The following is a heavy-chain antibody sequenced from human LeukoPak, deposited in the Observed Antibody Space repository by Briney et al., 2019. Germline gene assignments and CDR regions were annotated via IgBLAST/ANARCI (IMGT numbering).Heavy chain of an antibody. D-gene: IGHD4-17*01. CDR2: ISYDGTNK. CDR1: GFTFRNYA. J-gene: IGHJ4*02. V-gene: IGHV3-30*19. Sequence: GGSLRLSCAASGFTFRNYAMHWVRQAPGKGLEWVAVISYDGTNKYYADSVQGRFTISRDNSKNMLYLQMNSLRVEDTAVYYCARDDYGDYGLLDYWGQGTLVTVSS. CDR3: ARDDYGDYGLLDY.